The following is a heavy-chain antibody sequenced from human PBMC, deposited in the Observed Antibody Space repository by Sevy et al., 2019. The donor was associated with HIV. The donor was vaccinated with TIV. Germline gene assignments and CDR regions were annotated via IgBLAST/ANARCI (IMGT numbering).Heavy chain of an antibody. CDR2: ITPFFGTI. CDR3: ARGNAVTGRGDYFDF. J-gene: IGHJ4*02. CDR1: GGTISNYG. Sequence: ASVKVSCKASGGTISNYGFSWVRQAPGQGLEWVGGITPFFGTINYAQKFQDRVTITADESAGTVYLELGRLRSEDTAVYYCARGNAVTGRGDYFDFWGRGTLVTVSS. V-gene: IGHV1-69*13. D-gene: IGHD2-21*02.